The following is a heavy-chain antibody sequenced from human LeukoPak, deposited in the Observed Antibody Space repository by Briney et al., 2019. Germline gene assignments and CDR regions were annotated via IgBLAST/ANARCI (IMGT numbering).Heavy chain of an antibody. Sequence: PGGSLRLSCAASGFTFITYAMSWVRQAPGKGLEWVSLISGSGGVTYYADSVRGRFTISRDNSKNTLHLQMNSLRAGDTAVYHCAKVGLYNLNDVDPRHFDYWGQGTLVTVSS. CDR1: GFTFITYA. CDR3: AKVGLYNLNDVDPRHFDY. CDR2: ISGSGGVT. D-gene: IGHD1-1*01. J-gene: IGHJ4*02. V-gene: IGHV3-23*01.